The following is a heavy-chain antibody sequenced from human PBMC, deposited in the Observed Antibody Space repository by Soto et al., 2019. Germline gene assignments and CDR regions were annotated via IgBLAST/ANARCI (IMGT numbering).Heavy chain of an antibody. CDR2: ISWDGGST. CDR1: GFTFDDYT. J-gene: IGHJ6*02. Sequence: GGSLRLSCAASGFTFDDYTMHWVRQAPGKGLEWVSLISWDGGSTYYADSVKGRFNISRDNSKNSLYLQMNSLRTEDTALYYCEQDHVGSYYNYYYYGMDVWGQGTTVTVSS. CDR3: EQDHVGSYYNYYYYGMDV. V-gene: IGHV3-43*01. D-gene: IGHD3-10*01.